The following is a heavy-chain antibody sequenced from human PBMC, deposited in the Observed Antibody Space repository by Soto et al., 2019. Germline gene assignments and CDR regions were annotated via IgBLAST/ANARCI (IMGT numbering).Heavy chain of an antibody. CDR3: ARAPAPSSSWSY. Sequence: QVQLVQSGAEVKKPGASVKLSCKASGYFFTNYAMHWVRQAPGQRLEWMGWINADNGNTKYSQKFQGRVTITRDISASTAYMELSSLRSEDTAVYYCARAPAPSSSWSYWGQGTLVTVSS. CDR1: GYFFTNYA. V-gene: IGHV1-3*01. CDR2: INADNGNT. J-gene: IGHJ4*01. D-gene: IGHD6-13*01.